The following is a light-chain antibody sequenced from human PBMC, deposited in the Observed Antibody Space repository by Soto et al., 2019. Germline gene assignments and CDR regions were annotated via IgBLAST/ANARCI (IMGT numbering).Light chain of an antibody. CDR2: GAS. Sequence: EFVFTQSPGTLSLSPGERATLSCRAIQTVRNNYLAWYQQKPGQAPRLLIYGASSRATGIPDRFSGSGSGTDFTLTISRLEPEDFAVYYCQQYGSSPLGTFGQGTKVDIK. V-gene: IGKV3-20*01. CDR1: QTVRNNY. J-gene: IGKJ1*01. CDR3: QQYGSSPLGT.